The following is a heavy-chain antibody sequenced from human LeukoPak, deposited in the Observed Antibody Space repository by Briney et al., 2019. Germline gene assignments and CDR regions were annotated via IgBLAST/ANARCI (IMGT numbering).Heavy chain of an antibody. V-gene: IGHV1-46*01. D-gene: IGHD5-18*01. CDR3: ASDSGDGYRPDRFDV. J-gene: IGHJ4*02. CDR1: GYTFTSYY. CDR2: INPSGDGT. Sequence: APLKLSCKASGYTFTSYYFHWVRQSPGQGLEWMGIINPSGDGTSYAQKFQGRVTMTKDTSTSTVYMELSSLRTDDTAVYYCASDSGDGYRPDRFDVWGQGTLVTVSS.